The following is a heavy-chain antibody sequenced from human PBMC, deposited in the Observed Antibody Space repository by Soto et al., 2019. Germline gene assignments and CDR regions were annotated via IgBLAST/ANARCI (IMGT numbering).Heavy chain of an antibody. CDR3: ARVRYYGSGKDYYYGMDV. D-gene: IGHD3-10*01. J-gene: IGHJ6*02. CDR2: ISSSSSYI. Sequence: GGSLRLSCAASGFTFSSYSMNWVRQAPGKGLERVSSISSSSSYIYYADSVKGRFTISRDNAKNSLYLQMNSLRAEDTAVYYCARVRYYGSGKDYYYGMDVWGQGTTVTVSS. CDR1: GFTFSSYS. V-gene: IGHV3-21*01.